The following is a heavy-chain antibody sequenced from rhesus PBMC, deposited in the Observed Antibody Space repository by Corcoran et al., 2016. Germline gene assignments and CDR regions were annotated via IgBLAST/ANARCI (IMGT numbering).Heavy chain of an antibody. Sequence: QLQLQESGPGLVKPSETLSVTCAVSGGSISSSYWSWIRQAPGKGLEGIGYIYGSGSSTNYNPSLKSRVTLSVDTSKNQLSLKLSSVTTADTAVYYCARRRLDIDYWGQGVLVTVSS. CDR2: IYGSGSST. J-gene: IGHJ4*01. V-gene: IGHV4-169*01. D-gene: IGHD5-24*01. CDR3: ARRRLDIDY. CDR1: GGSISSSY.